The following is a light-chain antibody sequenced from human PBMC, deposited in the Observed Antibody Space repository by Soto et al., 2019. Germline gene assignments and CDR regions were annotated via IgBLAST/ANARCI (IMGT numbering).Light chain of an antibody. CDR1: HTVRSY. CDR3: HQPTNWPPIT. CDR2: YAS. V-gene: IGKV3-11*01. Sequence: XRDTHTVRSYLSLYQQKPRRAPTLLLYYASSSATAIPATFSGSGSATDFTLTISSLPPYDFAVYYCHQPTNWPPITFGQGTRLDI. J-gene: IGKJ5*01.